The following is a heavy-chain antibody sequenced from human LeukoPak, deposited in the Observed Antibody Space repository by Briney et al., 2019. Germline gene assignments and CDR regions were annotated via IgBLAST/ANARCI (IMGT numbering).Heavy chain of an antibody. V-gene: IGHV3-23*01. D-gene: IGHD4-23*01. CDR1: GFPFSSYA. CDR2: IAGSDGFT. J-gene: IGHJ4*02. Sequence: GGSLRLSCAASGFPFSSYAMNWVRQAPGKGLEWVSVIAGSDGFTQYADSVKGRFTISRDNSKNTLYLQMNSLRVEDTAVYYCARQTTVATDFWGQGTLVTVSS. CDR3: ARQTTVATDF.